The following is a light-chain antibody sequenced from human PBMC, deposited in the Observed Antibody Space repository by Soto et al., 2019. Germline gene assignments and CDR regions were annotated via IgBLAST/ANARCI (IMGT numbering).Light chain of an antibody. CDR3: QQSYSTPYT. J-gene: IGKJ2*01. V-gene: IGKV1-39*01. Sequence: DIQMTQSPSSLSASVGDRVTITSRASQRISSYLNWYQQKPGKAPKLLIYAASSLQSGVPSRFSGSGSGTDFTLTISSLQPEDFATYYCQQSYSTPYTFGQGTKVDIK. CDR1: QRISSY. CDR2: AAS.